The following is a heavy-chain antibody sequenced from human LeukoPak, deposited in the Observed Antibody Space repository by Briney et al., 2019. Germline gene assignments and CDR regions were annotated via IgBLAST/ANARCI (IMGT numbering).Heavy chain of an antibody. CDR3: TRGYYYYMDV. CDR2: NRDAVNSK. CDR1: GFTFSSYG. V-gene: IGHV3-30*02. Sequence: GSLRLSCVASGFTFSSYGMHWVRQPPGKGLEWVALNRDAVNSKDYADSVKGRFTISRDNSKNTVYLQMNNLRGEDTAVYYCTRGYYYYMDVWGKGTTVTISS. J-gene: IGHJ6*03.